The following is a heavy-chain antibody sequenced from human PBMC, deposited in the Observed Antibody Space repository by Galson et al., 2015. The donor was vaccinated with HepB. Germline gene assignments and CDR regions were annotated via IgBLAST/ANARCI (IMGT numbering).Heavy chain of an antibody. CDR1: GGSISSYY. V-gene: IGHV4-59*01. CDR3: ARVGGGSGSYYLLNHYFDY. D-gene: IGHD1-26*01. Sequence: QVQLQESGPGLVKPSETLSLTCTVSGGSISSYYWSWIRQPPGKGLEWIGYIYYSGSTNYNPSLKSRVTISVDTSKNQFSLKLSSVTAADTAVYYFARVGGGSGSYYLLNHYFDYWGQGTLVTVSS. CDR2: IYYSGST. J-gene: IGHJ4*02.